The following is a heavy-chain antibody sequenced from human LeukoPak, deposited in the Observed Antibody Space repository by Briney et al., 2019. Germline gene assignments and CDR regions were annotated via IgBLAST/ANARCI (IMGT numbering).Heavy chain of an antibody. CDR2: IRNDGSDK. CDR3: AKMGVGGYCSGGSCSQFDY. J-gene: IGHJ4*02. CDR1: GFIFSTYG. D-gene: IGHD2-15*01. Sequence: GGSLRLSCAASGFIFSTYGMHWVRQAPGKGLEWVAFIRNDGSDKYYAVSVRGRFTISRDNSKNTLYLQMNSLRAEDTAVYYCAKMGVGGYCSGGSCSQFDYWGQGTLVTVSS. V-gene: IGHV3-30*02.